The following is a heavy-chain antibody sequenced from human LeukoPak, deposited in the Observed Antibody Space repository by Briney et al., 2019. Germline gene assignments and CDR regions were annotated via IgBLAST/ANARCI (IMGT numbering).Heavy chain of an antibody. D-gene: IGHD3-22*01. CDR3: ARGSGSGYGAFDI. CDR1: GFTFSSYG. J-gene: IGHJ3*02. CDR2: IWYDGSNK. Sequence: SGGSLRLSCAASGFTFSSYGMHWVRQAPGKGLEWVAVIWYDGSNKYYADSVKGRFTISRDNSKNTLYLQMNSLRAEDTAVYYCARGSGSGYGAFDISGQGTMVTVSS. V-gene: IGHV3-33*01.